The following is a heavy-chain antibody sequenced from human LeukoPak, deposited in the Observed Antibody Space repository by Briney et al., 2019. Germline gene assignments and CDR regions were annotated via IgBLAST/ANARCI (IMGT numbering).Heavy chain of an antibody. J-gene: IGHJ4*02. D-gene: IGHD1-1*01. CDR1: GFTVSSNY. Sequence: GGSLRLSCAASGFTVSSNYMSWVRQAPGKGLEWVAVISYDGSNKYYADSVKGRFTISRDNSKNTLYLQMNSLRAEDTAVYYCAKDGISQLDYWGQGTLVTVSS. V-gene: IGHV3-30*18. CDR2: ISYDGSNK. CDR3: AKDGISQLDY.